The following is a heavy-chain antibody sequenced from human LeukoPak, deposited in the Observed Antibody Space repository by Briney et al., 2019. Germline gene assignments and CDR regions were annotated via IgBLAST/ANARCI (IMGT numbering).Heavy chain of an antibody. CDR2: INPNSGGT. D-gene: IGHD6-13*01. CDR3: ARGEALYSSSWYLTTEGFDP. Sequence: ASVKVSCKASGYTFTGYYMHWVRQAPGQGLEWMGWINPNSGGTNYAQKFQGRDTMTRDTSISTAYMELSRLRSDDTAVYYCARGEALYSSSWYLTTEGFDPWGQGTLVTVSS. J-gene: IGHJ5*02. V-gene: IGHV1-2*02. CDR1: GYTFTGYY.